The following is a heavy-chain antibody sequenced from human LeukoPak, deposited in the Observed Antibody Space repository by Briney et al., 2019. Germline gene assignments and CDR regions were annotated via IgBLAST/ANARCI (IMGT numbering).Heavy chain of an antibody. CDR3: AKHTPINAFDV. D-gene: IGHD5-18*01. J-gene: IGHJ3*01. CDR2: FSGSGENT. V-gene: IGHV3-23*01. CDR1: RFTFTSYW. Sequence: AGGSLRLSCAASRFTFTSYWMSWVRQAPGKGLEWVSAFSGSGENTYYADSVKGRFTISRDNSKNTLYLQMNSLSAEDTAVYFCAKHTPINAFDVWGQGTVVTVSS.